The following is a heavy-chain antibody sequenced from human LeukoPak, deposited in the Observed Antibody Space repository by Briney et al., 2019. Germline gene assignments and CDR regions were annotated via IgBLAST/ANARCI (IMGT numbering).Heavy chain of an antibody. Sequence: GGSLRLSCAASGFTFSNYAMNWVRQAPGKGLEWVSDITGSGAVTYYGDSMKGRVTTSRDNSKNTVYLHMTSLRAEDTAVYFCARDQHSTSLSYMDVWGEGTTVTVSS. J-gene: IGHJ6*03. CDR1: GFTFSNYA. CDR3: ARDQHSTSLSYMDV. CDR2: ITGSGAVT. D-gene: IGHD6-6*01. V-gene: IGHV3-23*01.